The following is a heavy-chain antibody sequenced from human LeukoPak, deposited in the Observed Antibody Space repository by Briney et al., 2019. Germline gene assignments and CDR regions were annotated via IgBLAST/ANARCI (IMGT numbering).Heavy chain of an antibody. CDR1: GFTFNNY. J-gene: IGHJ5*02. CDR3: AKDLPGSGWCS. D-gene: IGHD6-19*01. V-gene: IGHV3-23*01. Sequence: PGGSLRLSCAGSGFTFNNYMTWVRQAPGKGLEWVSAITGSGDYTYYADSVKGRFTISRDNSKNTLYLQMNSLRAEDTAIYYCAKDLPGSGWCSWGQGTLVTVSS. CDR2: ITGSGDYT.